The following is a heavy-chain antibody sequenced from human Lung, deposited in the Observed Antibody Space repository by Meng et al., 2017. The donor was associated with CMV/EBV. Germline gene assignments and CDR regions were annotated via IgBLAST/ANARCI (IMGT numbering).Heavy chain of an antibody. CDR3: AHRPVSGAGKEEYYFDY. D-gene: IGHD6-19*01. CDR2: IYWNDDK. CDR1: GFSLSTSGVG. V-gene: IGHV2-5*01. Sequence: SGXXLVXPPQTLTLTCTFSGFSLSTSGVGVGWIRQPPGKALEWLALIYWNDDKRYSPSLKSRLTITKDTSKNQVVLTMTNMDPVDTATYYCAHRPVSGAGKEEYYFDYWGQGTLVTVSS. J-gene: IGHJ4*02.